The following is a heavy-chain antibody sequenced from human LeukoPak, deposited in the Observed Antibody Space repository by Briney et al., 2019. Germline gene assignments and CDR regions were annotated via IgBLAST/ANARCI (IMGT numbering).Heavy chain of an antibody. V-gene: IGHV4-59*11. Sequence: SETLSLTCAVSGVSFSSHYWTWIRQSPGTGLEWIGYISHIGRTNYNPSLKSRVTISIDTSKNQFSLKLRSVTAADTVVYYCARDLVTVTKGFDIWGQGTMVSVSS. CDR2: ISHIGRT. CDR3: ARDLVTVTKGFDI. J-gene: IGHJ3*02. D-gene: IGHD4-17*01. CDR1: GVSFSSHY.